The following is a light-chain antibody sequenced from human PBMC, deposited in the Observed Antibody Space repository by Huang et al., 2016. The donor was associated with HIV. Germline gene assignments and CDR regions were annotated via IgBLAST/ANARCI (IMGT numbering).Light chain of an antibody. J-gene: IGKJ1*01. CDR3: HQRGNWPRT. CDR2: DAS. V-gene: IGKV3-11*01. Sequence: EIVLTQSPSTPSLSPGERSTLSCRASQVVGNYLAWYQQKPGQAPRLLIYDASNMATGIPGRFSGSGSGTDFTLTISSLEPEDFAVYYCHQRGNWPRTFGQGTKVEIK. CDR1: QVVGNY.